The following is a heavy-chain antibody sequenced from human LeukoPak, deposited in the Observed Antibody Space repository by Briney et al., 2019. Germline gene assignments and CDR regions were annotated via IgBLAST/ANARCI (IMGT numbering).Heavy chain of an antibody. CDR3: ARGPSYFQH. CDR1: GDSVSSNSVT. Sequence: SQTLPLTCAISGDSVSSNSVTWNWIRQSPSRGLEWLGRTYYRSKWYKYYAVSVKGRITINPDTSKNQFSLQLNSVTPEDTAVYYCARGPSYFQHWGQGTLVTVSS. J-gene: IGHJ1*01. V-gene: IGHV6-1*01. CDR2: TYYRSKWYK.